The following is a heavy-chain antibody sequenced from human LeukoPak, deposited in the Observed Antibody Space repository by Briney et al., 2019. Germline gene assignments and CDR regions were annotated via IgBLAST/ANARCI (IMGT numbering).Heavy chain of an antibody. CDR3: AKSNGYGLVDI. CDR1: GGSFNDYD. CDR2: IFYSGST. D-gene: IGHD3-10*01. V-gene: IGHV4-34*12. J-gene: IGHJ3*02. Sequence: SETLSLTCSVYGGSFNDYDWSWVRQPPGKGLEWIGNIFYSGSTYYSPSLKSRVTISLDTSRNQFSLKLNSVAAADTAVYYCAKSNGYGLVDIWGQGTMVTVSS.